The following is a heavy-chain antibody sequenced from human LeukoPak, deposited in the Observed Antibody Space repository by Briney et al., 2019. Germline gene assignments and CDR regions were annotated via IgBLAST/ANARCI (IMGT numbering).Heavy chain of an antibody. V-gene: IGHV1-2*02. D-gene: IGHD3-10*01. CDR1: GHTFTGYY. CDR3: ARDGSGSTGYNWFDP. J-gene: IGHJ5*02. CDR2: INPNSGGT. Sequence: APVKVSCKASGHTFTGYYMHWVRQAPGQGLEWMGWINPNSGGTNYAQKFQGRVTMTRDTSISTAYMELSRLRSDDTAVYYCARDGSGSTGYNWFDPWGQGTLVTVSS.